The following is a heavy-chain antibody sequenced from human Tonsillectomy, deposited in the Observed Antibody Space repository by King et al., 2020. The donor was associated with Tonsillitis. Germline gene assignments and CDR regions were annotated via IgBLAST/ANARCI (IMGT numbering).Heavy chain of an antibody. CDR1: GLTFSSYW. V-gene: IGHV3-74*01. J-gene: IGHJ4*02. Sequence: VQLVESGGGLVQPGGSLRLSCAVSGLTFSSYWMHWVRHAPGKGLVWVSRINSDGSSTSYTDSVKGRFTISRDNAKNTLYLQMNSLTAEDTAVYYCARVVTAATIDYWGQGTLFTVSP. CDR2: INSDGSST. CDR3: ARVVTAATIDY. D-gene: IGHD2-2*01.